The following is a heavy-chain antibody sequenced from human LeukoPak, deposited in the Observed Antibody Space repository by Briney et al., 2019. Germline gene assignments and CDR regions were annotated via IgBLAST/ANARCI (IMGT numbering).Heavy chain of an antibody. D-gene: IGHD2-15*01. J-gene: IGHJ5*02. CDR3: ARTRLPCSGGSCYSSGFDP. CDR2: IIPIFATE. Sequence: ASVKVSCKASGGPFSNYAISWVRQAPGQGLEGMGGIIPIFATENYAQKFQGRVTISADESTTTAYMELSSLRSDDTAVYYCARTRLPCSGGSCYSSGFDPWGQGTLVIVSS. CDR1: GGPFSNYA. V-gene: IGHV1-69*13.